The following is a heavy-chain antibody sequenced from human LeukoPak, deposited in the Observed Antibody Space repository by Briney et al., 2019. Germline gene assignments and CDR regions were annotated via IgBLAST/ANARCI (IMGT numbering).Heavy chain of an antibody. CDR3: ARGRSNIAPRLLDC. V-gene: IGHV4-59*01. CDR2: ISYSGST. J-gene: IGHJ4*02. D-gene: IGHD6-6*01. Sequence: SETLSLTCTVSVGSISNYYWSGIRQPPGKGLEWIGYISYSGSTNYNPSLKSRVTISVDTSKNQFSLKLSSVTAADTAVYYCARGRSNIAPRLLDCWGQGTLVTVSS. CDR1: VGSISNYY.